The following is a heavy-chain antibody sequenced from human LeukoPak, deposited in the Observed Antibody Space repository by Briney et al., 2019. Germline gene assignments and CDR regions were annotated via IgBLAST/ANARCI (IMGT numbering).Heavy chain of an antibody. CDR3: ARDRGSYDY. Sequence: VASVKVSCKASGGTFSSYAISWVRQALGQGLERMGGIIPIFGTANYAQKFQGRVTITADESTSTAYMELSSLRSEDTAVYYCARDRGSYDYWGQGTLVTVSS. CDR1: GGTFSSYA. CDR2: IIPIFGTA. D-gene: IGHD1-26*01. V-gene: IGHV1-69*13. J-gene: IGHJ4*02.